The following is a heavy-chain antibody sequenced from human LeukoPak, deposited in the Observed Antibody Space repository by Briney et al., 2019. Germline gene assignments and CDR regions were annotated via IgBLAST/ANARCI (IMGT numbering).Heavy chain of an antibody. Sequence: GGSLRLSCAASGFTFSSYGMSWVRQAQGKGLEWVSVIYSGGSTYYADSVKGRFTISRDNAKNLLYLQMDSLRVEDTAIYYCARDPRTVRIWGQGTLVTVSS. J-gene: IGHJ4*02. CDR2: IYSGGST. V-gene: IGHV3-23*03. CDR1: GFTFSSYG. D-gene: IGHD1-1*01. CDR3: ARDPRTVRI.